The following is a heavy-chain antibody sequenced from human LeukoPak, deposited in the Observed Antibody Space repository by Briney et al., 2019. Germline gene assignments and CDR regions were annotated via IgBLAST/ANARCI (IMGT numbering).Heavy chain of an antibody. D-gene: IGHD2-15*01. CDR2: VYYIGTT. J-gene: IGHJ4*02. V-gene: IGHV4-61*01. CDR1: GGSVSSPNSY. CDR3: ARGVSALAD. Sequence: SETLSLTCIVSGGSVSSPNSYWSWIRQPPGKGLEWIGNVYYIGTTSYNSSLKSRVTISVDTSKNQFSLEVTSVTAADTAVYYCARGVSALADWGQGTLVTVSS.